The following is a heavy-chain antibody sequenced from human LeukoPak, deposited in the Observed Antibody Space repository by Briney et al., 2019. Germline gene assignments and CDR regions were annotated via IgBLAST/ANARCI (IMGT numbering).Heavy chain of an antibody. CDR3: TRGANYFASRRRMDY. V-gene: IGHV3-49*04. CDR1: GFIFGDHA. J-gene: IGHJ6*02. Sequence: GGSLRLFCFASGFIFGDHAMSWVRQAPGKGLEWVAFIRSKAYGGTTEYAASVEGRFTISRDDSIGIAYLQMNSLKTEDTAFYYCTRGANYFASRRRMDYWGQGTTVTVSS. D-gene: IGHD3-9*01. CDR2: IRSKAYGGTT.